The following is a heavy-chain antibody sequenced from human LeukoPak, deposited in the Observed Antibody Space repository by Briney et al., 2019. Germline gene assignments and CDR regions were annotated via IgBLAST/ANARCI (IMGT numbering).Heavy chain of an antibody. V-gene: IGHV3-30*04. J-gene: IGHJ4*02. CDR3: AKESTR. CDR2: ISYDGSNK. D-gene: IGHD2-2*01. Sequence: PGRSPRLSCAASGFTFSSYAMHWVRQAPGKGLEWVAVISYDGSNKYYADSVKGRFTISRDNSKNTLYLQMNSLRAEDTAVYYCAKESTRWGQGTLVTVSS. CDR1: GFTFSSYA.